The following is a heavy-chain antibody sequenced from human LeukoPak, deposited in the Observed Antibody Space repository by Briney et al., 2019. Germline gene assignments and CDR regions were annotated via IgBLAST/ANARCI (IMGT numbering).Heavy chain of an antibody. CDR3: ARDSDDFWSGYWPIDY. V-gene: IGHV1-18*01. CDR2: ISAYNGNT. Sequence: GASVKVSCKASGYTFTSYGIRWVRQAPGQGLEWMGWISAYNGNTNYAQKLQGRVTMTTDTSTSTAYMELRSLRSDDTAVYYCARDSDDFWSGYWPIDYWGQGTLVTVSS. CDR1: GYTFTSYG. D-gene: IGHD3-3*01. J-gene: IGHJ4*02.